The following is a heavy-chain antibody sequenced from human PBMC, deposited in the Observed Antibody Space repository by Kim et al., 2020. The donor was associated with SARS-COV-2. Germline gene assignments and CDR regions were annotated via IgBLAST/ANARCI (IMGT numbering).Heavy chain of an antibody. V-gene: IGHV1-69*06. Sequence: SVKVSCRASGGTFDSYAINWVRQAPGQGLEWMGGIIPIFGTANYAQKFQGRVTITADKSTSTAYMELTSLISEDTAVYYCAREGTGQNFDYWGQGTLVT. CDR2: IIPIFGTA. CDR3: AREGTGQNFDY. J-gene: IGHJ4*02. CDR1: GGTFDSYA.